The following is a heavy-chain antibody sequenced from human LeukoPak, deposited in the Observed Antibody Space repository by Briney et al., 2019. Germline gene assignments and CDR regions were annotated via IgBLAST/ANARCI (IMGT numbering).Heavy chain of an antibody. J-gene: IGHJ4*02. CDR2: IYYSGST. V-gene: IGHV4-59*01. CDR1: GGSISSYY. D-gene: IGHD3-22*01. Sequence: SETLSLTCTVSGGSISSYYWSWIRKPPGKGLEWIGYIYYSGSTNYNPSLKSRVTISVDTSKNQFSLKLSSVTAADTAVYYCARVGYYESSGYYEYWGQGTLVTVSS. CDR3: ARVGYYESSGYYEY.